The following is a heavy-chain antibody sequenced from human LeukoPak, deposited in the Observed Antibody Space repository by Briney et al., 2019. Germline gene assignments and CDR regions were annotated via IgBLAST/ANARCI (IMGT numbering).Heavy chain of an antibody. CDR1: GYTFTSYD. V-gene: IGHV1-8*01. J-gene: IGHJ3*02. CDR2: MNPNSGNT. CDR3: ARKVSGSYYNSDAFDI. D-gene: IGHD3-10*01. Sequence: ASVKVSCTASGYTFTSYDINWVRQATGQGLEWMGWMNPNSGNTGYAQKFQGRVTMTRNTSISTAYMELSSLRSEDTAVYYCARKVSGSYYNSDAFDIWGQGTMVTVSS.